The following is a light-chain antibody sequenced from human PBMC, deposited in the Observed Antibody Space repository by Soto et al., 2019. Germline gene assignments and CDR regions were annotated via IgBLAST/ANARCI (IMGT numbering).Light chain of an antibody. CDR3: CSYAGSSTFVV. CDR1: SSDVGSYNL. Sequence: QSALTQPASVSGSPGQSITISCTGTSSDVGSYNLVSWYRHHPGKAPKVMIYEGSKRPSGVSNRFSGSKSGNTASLTITGLQAEDEADYYCCSYAGSSTFVVFGGGTQLTVL. CDR2: EGS. J-gene: IGLJ2*01. V-gene: IGLV2-23*03.